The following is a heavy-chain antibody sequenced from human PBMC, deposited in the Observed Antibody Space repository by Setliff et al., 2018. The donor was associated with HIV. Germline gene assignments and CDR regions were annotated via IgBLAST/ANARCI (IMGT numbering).Heavy chain of an antibody. Sequence: SETLSLTCIVSGVSTISSSSSYYWGWIRQPPGKGPEWIGSIFHTGNTYYNPSLKSRVTISVETSKNQVSLKLTSVTAADRAVYYCASHGGRYFNSWGQGSLVTVSS. CDR1: GVSTISSSSSYY. D-gene: IGHD2-15*01. V-gene: IGHV4-39*07. J-gene: IGHJ4*02. CDR2: IFHTGNT. CDR3: ASHGGRYFNS.